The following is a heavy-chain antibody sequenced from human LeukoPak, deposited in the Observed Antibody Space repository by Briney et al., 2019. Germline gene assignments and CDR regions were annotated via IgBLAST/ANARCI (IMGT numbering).Heavy chain of an antibody. J-gene: IGHJ4*02. CDR2: IHNSGTT. CDR1: GGHFSGYF. Sequence: SETLSLTCAVSGGHFSGYFWSWIRQPPGKGLEWIGEIHNSGTTNYNPSLNSRVTISEDTSKNQFYLNLSSVTAADTAVYYCARRYYYNLGSFPFDFWGQGTLVAVSS. D-gene: IGHD3-10*01. CDR3: ARRYYYNLGSFPFDF. V-gene: IGHV4-34*01.